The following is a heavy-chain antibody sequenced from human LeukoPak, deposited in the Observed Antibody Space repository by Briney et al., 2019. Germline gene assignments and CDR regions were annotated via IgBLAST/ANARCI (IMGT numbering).Heavy chain of an antibody. CDR1: GYTSTSYD. J-gene: IGHJ4*02. V-gene: IGHV1-8*01. D-gene: IGHD4-17*01. CDR2: MNPNSGNT. Sequence: GASVKVSCKASGYTSTSYDINWVRQATGQGLEWMGWMNPNSGNTGYAQKFQGRVTMTRNTSISTAYMELSSLRSEDTAVYYCARGRLPFNYGDYYFDYWGQGTLVTVSS. CDR3: ARGRLPFNYGDYYFDY.